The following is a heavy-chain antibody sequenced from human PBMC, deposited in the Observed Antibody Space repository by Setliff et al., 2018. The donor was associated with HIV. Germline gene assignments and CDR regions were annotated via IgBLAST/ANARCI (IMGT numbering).Heavy chain of an antibody. V-gene: IGHV4-4*09. CDR1: GGSISSYY. Sequence: SETLSLTCTVSGGSISSYYWSWIRQSPGKGLEWIGYTYTSGSTNYNHNPSLKSRVTISVDTSKNRFSLKLSSVTAADTAIYYCAREGGKLWFGELLYAFDIWGQGTMVTVSS. CDR3: AREGGKLWFGELLYAFDI. J-gene: IGHJ3*02. D-gene: IGHD3-10*01. CDR2: TYTSGST.